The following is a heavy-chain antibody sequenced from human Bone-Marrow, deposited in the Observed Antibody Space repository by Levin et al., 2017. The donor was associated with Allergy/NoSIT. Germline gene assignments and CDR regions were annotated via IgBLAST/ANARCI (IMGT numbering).Heavy chain of an antibody. D-gene: IGHD1-1*01. Sequence: TGGSLRLSCAASGFTFSDYYMSWIRQAPGKGLEWVSYITDTSAAKYYADSVKGRITISRDNAKNTLYLHMTSLRAEDTAVYFCAKGKISGATYALDVWGQGTTVIVS. CDR1: GFTFSDYY. V-gene: IGHV3-11*01. CDR3: AKGKISGATYALDV. CDR2: ITDTSAAK. J-gene: IGHJ6*02.